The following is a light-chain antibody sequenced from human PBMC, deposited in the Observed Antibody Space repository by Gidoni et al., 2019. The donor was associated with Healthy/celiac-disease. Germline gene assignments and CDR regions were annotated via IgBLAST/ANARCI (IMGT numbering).Light chain of an antibody. Sequence: SYELTPPPSVSVSPGQTASITCSGDKLGDKYAFWYQQKPGQSPVLVIYQDSKRPSGIPERFSGSNSGNTATLTISGTQAMDEADYYCQAWDSSIVVFGGGTKLTVL. CDR2: QDS. J-gene: IGLJ2*01. CDR3: QAWDSSIVV. CDR1: KLGDKY. V-gene: IGLV3-1*01.